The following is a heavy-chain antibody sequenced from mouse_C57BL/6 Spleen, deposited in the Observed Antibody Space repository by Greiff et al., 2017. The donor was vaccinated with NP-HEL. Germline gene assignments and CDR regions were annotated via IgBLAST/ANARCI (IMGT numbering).Heavy chain of an antibody. V-gene: IGHV5-4*01. CDR3: AREALYYSNYFDY. Sequence: EVHLVESGGGLVKPGGSLKLSCAASGFTFSSYAMSWVRQTPEKRLAWVATISDGGSYTYYPDNVKGRFTISRDNAKNNLYLQMSHLKSEDTAMYYCAREALYYSNYFDYWGQGTTLTVSS. CDR1: GFTFSSYA. J-gene: IGHJ2*01. CDR2: ISDGGSYT. D-gene: IGHD2-5*01.